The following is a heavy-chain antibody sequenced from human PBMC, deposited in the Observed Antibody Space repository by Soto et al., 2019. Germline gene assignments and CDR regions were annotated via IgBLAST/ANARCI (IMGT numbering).Heavy chain of an antibody. Sequence: QVQLVHSGAEVKKPGSSVKVSCKASGGTFSSYSINWVRQAPGQGLEWMGEIIPIFGTANYAQKFQGRVTITADESTSTAYMELSSLRSEDTAVYYCARDGGRHSGGIDYGGQGTLVTVSS. V-gene: IGHV1-69*01. CDR3: ARDGGRHSGGIDY. CDR2: IIPIFGTA. D-gene: IGHD1-26*01. CDR1: GGTFSSYS. J-gene: IGHJ4*02.